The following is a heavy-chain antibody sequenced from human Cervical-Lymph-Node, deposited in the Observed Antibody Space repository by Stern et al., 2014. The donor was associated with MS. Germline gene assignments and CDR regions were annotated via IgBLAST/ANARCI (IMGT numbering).Heavy chain of an antibody. D-gene: IGHD3-16*02. V-gene: IGHV3-33*01. Sequence: QLVQSGGGVVQPGRSLRLSCAASGFTFSNSGMHWVRQAPGKGLEWVAVIWYDGSNKYYADSAKGRFTISRDNSKNTLYLQMNSLSAEDTAVYYCARAPSSISIAYYFDYWGQGTLVTVSS. CDR1: GFTFSNSG. CDR2: IWYDGSNK. J-gene: IGHJ4*02. CDR3: ARAPSSISIAYYFDY.